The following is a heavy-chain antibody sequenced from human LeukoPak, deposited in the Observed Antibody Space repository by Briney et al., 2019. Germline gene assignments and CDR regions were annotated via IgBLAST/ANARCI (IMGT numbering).Heavy chain of an antibody. Sequence: SETLSLTCTVSGGSISSSSYYWGWIRQPPGKGLGWIGSIYYSGSTYYNPSLKSRVTISVDTSKSQFSLKLSSVTAADTAVYYCASPLFYGDYSSEDYWGQGTLVTISS. CDR1: GGSISSSSYY. CDR3: ASPLFYGDYSSEDY. V-gene: IGHV4-39*01. D-gene: IGHD4-17*01. J-gene: IGHJ4*02. CDR2: IYYSGST.